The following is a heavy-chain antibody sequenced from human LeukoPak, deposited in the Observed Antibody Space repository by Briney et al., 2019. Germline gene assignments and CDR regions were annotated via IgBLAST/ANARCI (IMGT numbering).Heavy chain of an antibody. CDR2: IYHSGIT. D-gene: IGHD3-10*01. Sequence: SQTLSLTCTVSGDSINSGSYSWTWIRQPPGKGLEWIGYIYHSGITDYNPSLRSRVTISVDRSKNQFSLKLSSVTVADTAVYYCARALLRGDDYGMDVWGQGTTVTVSS. J-gene: IGHJ6*02. CDR1: GDSINSGSYS. V-gene: IGHV4-30-2*01. CDR3: ARALLRGDDYGMDV.